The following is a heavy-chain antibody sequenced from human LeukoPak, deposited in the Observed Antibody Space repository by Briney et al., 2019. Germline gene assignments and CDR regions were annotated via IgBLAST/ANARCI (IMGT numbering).Heavy chain of an antibody. J-gene: IGHJ4*02. CDR1: GFSFSEYW. D-gene: IGHD3-3*01. CDR2: ISGSGGST. CDR3: AENTIFGAY. Sequence: GGSLRLSCAASGFSFSEYWMAWVRQAPGKGLEWVSAISGSGGSTYYADSVKGRFTISRDNSKNTLYLQMNSLRAEDTAVYYCAENTIFGAYWGQGTLVTVSS. V-gene: IGHV3-23*01.